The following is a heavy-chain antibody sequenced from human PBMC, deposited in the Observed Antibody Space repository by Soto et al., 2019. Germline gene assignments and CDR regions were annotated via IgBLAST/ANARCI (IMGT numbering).Heavy chain of an antibody. J-gene: IGHJ4*02. D-gene: IGHD3-10*01. CDR1: GFSLSTSGMS. CDR2: IDWDDDK. CDR3: ARVKPGAGSGPGTLIEFEYYFDY. Sequence: SGPTLVNPTETLTLTCTFSGFSLSTSGMSVSWVRQPPGKALGWLALIDWDDDKYYTTSLKTRLTISKDTSKNQVVLTMTNMDPVDTATYYCARVKPGAGSGPGTLIEFEYYFDYWGQGTLVTVSS. V-gene: IGHV2-70*13.